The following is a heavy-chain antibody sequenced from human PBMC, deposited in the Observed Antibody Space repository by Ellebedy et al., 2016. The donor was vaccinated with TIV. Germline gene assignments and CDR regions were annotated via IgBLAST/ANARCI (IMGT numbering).Heavy chain of an antibody. J-gene: IGHJ6*02. CDR1: GFTFSSYA. CDR3: AISAAGYYYYYGMDV. CDR2: ISYAGSNK. D-gene: IGHD6-13*01. V-gene: IGHV3-30-3*01. Sequence: LSLTCAASGFTFSSYAMHWVRQAPGKGLEWVAIISYAGSNKYYADSVKGRSTISRDNSKNSLYLQMNSRGAEDSAVYYCAISAAGYYYYYGMDVWGQGTTVTVSS.